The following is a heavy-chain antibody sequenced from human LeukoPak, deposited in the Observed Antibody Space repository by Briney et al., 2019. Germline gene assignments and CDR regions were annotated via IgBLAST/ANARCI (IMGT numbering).Heavy chain of an antibody. CDR1: GGSISNNY. Sequence: PSETLSLTCTVSGGSISNNYWSWFRQPPGKGLEWIGYIYYSGSTNYNPSLKSRVTISVDTSKSQFSLKLSSVTAADTAVYHCASHKGFWGQGTLVTVSS. CDR3: ASHKGF. V-gene: IGHV4-59*01. J-gene: IGHJ4*02. CDR2: IYYSGST.